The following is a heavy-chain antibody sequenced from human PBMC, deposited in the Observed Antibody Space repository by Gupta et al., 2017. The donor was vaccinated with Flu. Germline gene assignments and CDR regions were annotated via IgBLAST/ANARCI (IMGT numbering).Heavy chain of an antibody. J-gene: IGHJ4*02. V-gene: IGHV1-2*06. CDR2: INPNSGYT. D-gene: IGHD6-13*01. CDR3: ARLWGLAATEHPHVTSTDDH. Sequence: WVRQAPGQGLEWMGRINPNSGYTMTAQSFQGRVTMTRDTSSSTAYLELNRLTSDDTALYYCARLWGLAATEHPHVTSTDDHWGQGTRVTVSS.